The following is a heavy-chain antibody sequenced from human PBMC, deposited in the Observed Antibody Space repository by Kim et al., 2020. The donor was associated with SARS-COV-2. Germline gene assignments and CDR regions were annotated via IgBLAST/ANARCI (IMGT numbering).Heavy chain of an antibody. CDR1: GFTFTNAW. D-gene: IGHD2-15*01. J-gene: IGHJ5*02. CDR2: IKTKSDGGTT. Sequence: GGSLRLSCAASGFTFTNAWMHWVRQAPGKGLEWVGRIKTKSDGGTTDYAAPVKGRFTISRDDSKNTLYLQMNSLKTEDTAVYYCTTDLRLSRYSSSSDRGPWGQGTLATLSA. V-gene: IGHV3-15*01. CDR3: TTDLRLSRYSSSSDRGP.